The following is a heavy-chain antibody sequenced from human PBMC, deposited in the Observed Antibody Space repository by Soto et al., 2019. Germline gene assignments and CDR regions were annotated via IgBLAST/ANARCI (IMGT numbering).Heavy chain of an antibody. CDR1: GFTFGDYA. J-gene: IGHJ5*02. V-gene: IGHV3-49*03. D-gene: IGHD3-22*01. CDR3: TRDYYDSSGYSARFDP. CDR2: IRSKAYGGTT. Sequence: GGSLRLSCTASGFTFGDYAMSWFRQAPGKGLEWVGFIRSKAYGGTTEYAASVKGRFTISRDDSKSIAYLQMNSLKTEDTAVYYCTRDYYDSSGYSARFDPWGQGTLVTVSS.